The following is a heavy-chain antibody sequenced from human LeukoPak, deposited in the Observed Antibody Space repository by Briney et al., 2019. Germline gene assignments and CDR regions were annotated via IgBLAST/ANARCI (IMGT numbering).Heavy chain of an antibody. Sequence: SETLSLTCAVYGGPLSGYYWSWIRQPPGKGLEWIGEINHSGSTNYNPSLKSRVTISLDTSKNQFSLKLTSVTVADTAVYYCARSGRYFETQWGQGTLVTVSS. V-gene: IGHV4-34*01. D-gene: IGHD3-9*01. CDR2: INHSGST. CDR3: ARSGRYFETQ. CDR1: GGPLSGYY. J-gene: IGHJ4*02.